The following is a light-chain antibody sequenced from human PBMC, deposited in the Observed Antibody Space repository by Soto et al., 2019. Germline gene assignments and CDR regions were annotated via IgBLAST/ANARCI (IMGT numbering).Light chain of an antibody. CDR3: AAWDDSLSGSYV. CDR2: RNN. Sequence: QSVLTQPPSASGTPGQRVTISCSGSSSNIGSNYVYWYQQLPGTAPKLLIYRNNRRPSGVPDRFSGSKSGTSASLAISGLRSADEADYSCAAWDDSLSGSYVFGTGTKVTVL. J-gene: IGLJ1*01. CDR1: SSNIGSNY. V-gene: IGLV1-47*01.